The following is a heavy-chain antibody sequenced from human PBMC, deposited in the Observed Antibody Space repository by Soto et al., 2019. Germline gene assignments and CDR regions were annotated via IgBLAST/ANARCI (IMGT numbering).Heavy chain of an antibody. Sequence: SDTSSVADGSSSNYYWPRIRKHPGKGLEWIGYIYYSGSTNYNPSLKSRVTISVDTSKNQFSLKLSSVTAADTAVYYCAKQRLADYVGVFDPWGQGTLVTVTS. CDR1: DGSSSNYY. CDR3: AKQRLADYVGVFDP. J-gene: IGHJ5*02. CDR2: IYYSGST. V-gene: IGHV4-59*01. D-gene: IGHD4-17*01.